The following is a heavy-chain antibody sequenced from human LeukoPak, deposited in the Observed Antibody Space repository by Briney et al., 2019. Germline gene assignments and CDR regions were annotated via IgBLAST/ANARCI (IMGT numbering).Heavy chain of an antibody. CDR2: IYYSGST. CDR1: GGSISSSSYY. Sequence: SETLSLTCTVSGGSISSSSYYWGWIRQPPGKGLEWIGSIYYSGSTYYNPSLKSRVTISVDTSKNQFSLKLSSVTAADTAVYYCAREAIAAAADDAFDIWGQGTMVTVSS. J-gene: IGHJ3*02. D-gene: IGHD6-13*01. CDR3: AREAIAAAADDAFDI. V-gene: IGHV4-39*02.